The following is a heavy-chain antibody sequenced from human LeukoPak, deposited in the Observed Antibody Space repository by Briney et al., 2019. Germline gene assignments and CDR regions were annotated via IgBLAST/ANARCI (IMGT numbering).Heavy chain of an antibody. V-gene: IGHV1-2*04. CDR2: INPNSGDT. D-gene: IGHD5-24*01. CDR3: ARAGTVEMTPLDY. J-gene: IGHJ4*02. CDR1: GYTFTDSY. Sequence: ASVKVSCKASGYTFTDSYMDWVRQAPGQGLEWMGWINPNSGDTNYAQKFQGWVTMTRDTSISTAYMELSRLRSDDTAVYYCARAGTVEMTPLDYWGQGTLVTVSS.